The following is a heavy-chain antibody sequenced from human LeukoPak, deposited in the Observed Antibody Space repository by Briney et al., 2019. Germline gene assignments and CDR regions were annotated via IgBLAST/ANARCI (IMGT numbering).Heavy chain of an antibody. CDR2: IYTDGST. Sequence: SETLSLTCTVSGGSISSYDWSWIRQAAGKGLEWIGRIYTDGSTNYNPSLKSLVTMSVDTSKNQFSLKLSSVTAADTAVYYCAREVRAVADSPYYYYMDVWGKGTTVTISS. CDR1: GGSISSYD. V-gene: IGHV4-4*07. J-gene: IGHJ6*03. D-gene: IGHD6-19*01. CDR3: AREVRAVADSPYYYYMDV.